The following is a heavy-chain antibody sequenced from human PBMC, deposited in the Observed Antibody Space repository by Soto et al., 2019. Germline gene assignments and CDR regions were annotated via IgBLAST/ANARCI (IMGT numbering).Heavy chain of an antibody. CDR2: IYSGGSA. CDR3: ARHGYSYGGGYFDY. Sequence: EVQLVESGGGLVQPGGSLRLSCAASGFTVSSNYMSWVRQAPGKGLEWVSVIYSGGSAYYADSVKGRFTISRDNSKNTLYLQMNSLRAEDTAVYYRARHGYSYGGGYFDYRGQGTLVTVSS. V-gene: IGHV3-66*04. CDR1: GFTVSSNY. J-gene: IGHJ4*02. D-gene: IGHD5-18*01.